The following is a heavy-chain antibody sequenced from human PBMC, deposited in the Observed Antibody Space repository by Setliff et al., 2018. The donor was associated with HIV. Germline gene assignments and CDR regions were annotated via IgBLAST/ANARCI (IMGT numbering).Heavy chain of an antibody. V-gene: IGHV4-61*09. D-gene: IGHD3-9*01. Sequence: LSLTCTVSGGSVSSGRFYWSWIRQPAGKGLEWIGQIYTSGSTNYNPTLRSRVTISVDTSKNQFSLKLNSVTAADTAVYYCARRESYYDILKGRAFDDFDIWGQGTMVTVSS. J-gene: IGHJ3*02. CDR2: IYTSGST. CDR3: ARRESYYDILKGRAFDDFDI. CDR1: GGSVSSGRFY.